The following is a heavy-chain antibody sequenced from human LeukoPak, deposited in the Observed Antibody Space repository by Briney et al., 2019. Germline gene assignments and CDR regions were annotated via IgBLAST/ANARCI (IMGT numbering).Heavy chain of an antibody. CDR3: ARGVHNYDSSGYYLDY. J-gene: IGHJ4*02. Sequence: PSETLSLTCTVSGGSISSYYWSWIRQPPGKGLEWIGEINHSGSTNYNPSLKSRVTISVDTSKNQFSLKLSSVTAADTAVYYCARGVHNYDSSGYYLDYWGQGTLVTVSS. CDR1: GGSISSYY. CDR2: INHSGST. D-gene: IGHD3-22*01. V-gene: IGHV4-34*01.